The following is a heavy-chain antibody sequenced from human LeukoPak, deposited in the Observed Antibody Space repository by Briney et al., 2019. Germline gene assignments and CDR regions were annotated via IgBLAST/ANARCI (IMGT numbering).Heavy chain of an antibody. Sequence: GGSLRLSCAASGFTFSSYAMSWVRQAPGKGLEWVSAISGSGGSTYYADSVKGRFTISRDNSKNTLYLQMNSLRAEDTAVYYCAKGSPQLEPLSGTPTEYWGQGTLVTVSS. CDR3: AKGSPQLEPLSGTPTEY. J-gene: IGHJ4*02. D-gene: IGHD1-1*01. CDR2: ISGSGGST. CDR1: GFTFSSYA. V-gene: IGHV3-23*01.